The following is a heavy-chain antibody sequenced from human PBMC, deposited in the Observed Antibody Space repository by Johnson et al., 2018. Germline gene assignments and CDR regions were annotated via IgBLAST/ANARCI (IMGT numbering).Heavy chain of an antibody. CDR3: AKDASTTGERGTFDI. CDR2: ISGSGSNI. J-gene: IGHJ3*02. V-gene: IGHV3-23*04. CDR1: GFTFSNYV. D-gene: IGHD1-1*01. Sequence: VQLVQSGGGLVQPGGSLRLSCAASGFTFSNYVMNWVRQAPGKGLAWVSDISGSGSNIDYADAVKGRFPISRDNSKNTLYLQMNSLRAEDTALYYCAKDASTTGERGTFDIWGQGTMVTVSS.